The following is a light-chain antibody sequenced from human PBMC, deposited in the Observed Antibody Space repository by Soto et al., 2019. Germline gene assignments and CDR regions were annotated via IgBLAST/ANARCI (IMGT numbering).Light chain of an antibody. CDR3: CSFEDTHTLI. Sequence: QSALTQPRSVSGSPGQSVTISCTGSSTDVGDFNLVSWFQQHPGKAPKLIISDVNRRPSGVPDRFSGSKSGITASLTISGLQAEDEADYYCCSFEDTHTLIFGGGTKLTVL. CDR1: STDVGDFNL. V-gene: IGLV2-11*01. CDR2: DVN. J-gene: IGLJ2*01.